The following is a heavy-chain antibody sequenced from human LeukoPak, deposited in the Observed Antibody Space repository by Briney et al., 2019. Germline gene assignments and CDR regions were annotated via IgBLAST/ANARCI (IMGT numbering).Heavy chain of an antibody. CDR1: GYTFTSYG. CDR3: ARGRTMTGAFDI. J-gene: IGHJ3*02. V-gene: IGHV1-18*01. CDR2: VSGYNGNA. Sequence: ASVKVSCKASGYTFTSYGITWVRQAPGQGLEWMGWVSGYNGNANYAQKLQGRVTMTTDTSTSTTYMELKSLRSDDTAVFFCARGRTMTGAFDIWGQGTMATVSS. D-gene: IGHD3-22*01.